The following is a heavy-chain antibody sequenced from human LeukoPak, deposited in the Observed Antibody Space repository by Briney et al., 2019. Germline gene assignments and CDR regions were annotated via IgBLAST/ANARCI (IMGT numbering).Heavy chain of an antibody. CDR1: GYTFTGYY. Sequence: ASVKVSCKASGYTFTGYYMHWVRQAAGQGLEWMGWINPNSGGTDYAQKFQGRVTMTRDTSISTAYMELSRLTSDDTAVYYCAPSSFPYYFDYWGQGTLVTVSS. J-gene: IGHJ4*02. CDR2: INPNSGGT. D-gene: IGHD2-2*01. CDR3: APSSFPYYFDY. V-gene: IGHV1-2*02.